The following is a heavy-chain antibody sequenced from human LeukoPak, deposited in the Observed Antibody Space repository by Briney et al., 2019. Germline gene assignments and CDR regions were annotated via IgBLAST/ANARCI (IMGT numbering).Heavy chain of an antibody. CDR1: GFTVSSNY. CDR2: IYSGGST. J-gene: IGHJ5*02. CDR3: AAGYCSGGSCYGARNWFDP. V-gene: IGHV3-66*02. D-gene: IGHD2-15*01. Sequence: GGFLRLSCAASGFTVSSNYMSWVRQAPGKGLEWVSVIYSGGSTYYADSVKGRFTISRDNSKNTLYLQMNSLRAEDTAVYYCAAGYCSGGSCYGARNWFDPWGQGTLVTVSS.